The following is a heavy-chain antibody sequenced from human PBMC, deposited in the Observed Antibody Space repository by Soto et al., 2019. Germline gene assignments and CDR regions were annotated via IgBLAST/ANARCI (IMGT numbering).Heavy chain of an antibody. CDR3: ARDLATFGPGPNEF. D-gene: IGHD2-8*01. Sequence: GASVKVSCKASGYFFTTYGISWVRQAPGQGLEWVGYISVKNGNTNYAQKFQGRVTLTTDTSTTTAYMELRSLTSDDTAMYYCARDLATFGPGPNEFWGQGXLVTVSS. J-gene: IGHJ4*02. CDR1: GYFFTTYG. V-gene: IGHV1-18*01. CDR2: ISVKNGNT.